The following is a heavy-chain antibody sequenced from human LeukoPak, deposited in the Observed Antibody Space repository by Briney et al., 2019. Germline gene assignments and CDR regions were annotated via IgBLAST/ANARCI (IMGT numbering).Heavy chain of an antibody. CDR3: AKDRSYGYYFDY. CDR1: GFTFSSYG. J-gene: IGHJ4*02. D-gene: IGHD5-18*01. V-gene: IGHV3-33*06. CDR2: IWYDGSDK. Sequence: GGSLRLSCAASGFTFSSYGMHWVRQAPGKGLEWVAVIWYDGSDKYYADSVKGRFTISRDNSKNTLYLQMNSLRAEDTAVYYCAKDRSYGYYFDYWGQGTLVTVSS.